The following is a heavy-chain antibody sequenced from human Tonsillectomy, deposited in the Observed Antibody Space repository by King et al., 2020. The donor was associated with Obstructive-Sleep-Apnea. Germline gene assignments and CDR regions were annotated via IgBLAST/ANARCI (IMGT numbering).Heavy chain of an antibody. CDR2: IYPGDSDT. CDR3: ARQERGLCRGGSCYPYYYYYGMDV. CDR1: GYSFTSYW. J-gene: IGHJ6*02. V-gene: IGHV5-51*01. D-gene: IGHD2-15*01. Sequence: VQLVESGAEVKKPGESLKISCKGSGYSFTSYWIGWVRQMPGKGLEWMGIIYPGDSDTRYSPSFQGQVTISADKSISTAYLQWSSLKASDTAMYYWARQERGLCRGGSCYPYYYYYGMDVWGQGTTVTVSS.